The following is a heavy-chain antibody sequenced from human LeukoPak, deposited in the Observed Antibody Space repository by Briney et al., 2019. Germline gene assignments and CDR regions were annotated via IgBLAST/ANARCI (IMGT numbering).Heavy chain of an antibody. CDR3: ARANDRYYYYGMDV. D-gene: IGHD3-16*01. J-gene: IGHJ6*02. CDR1: GGSISSGGYS. CDR2: IYHSGST. V-gene: IGHV4-30-2*01. Sequence: NPSQTLSLTCAVSGGSISSGGYSWSWIRQPPGKGLEWIGYIYHSGSTYYNPSLKSRVTISVDRSKNQFSLKLSSVTAADTAVYYCARANDRYYYYGMDVWGQGTTVTASS.